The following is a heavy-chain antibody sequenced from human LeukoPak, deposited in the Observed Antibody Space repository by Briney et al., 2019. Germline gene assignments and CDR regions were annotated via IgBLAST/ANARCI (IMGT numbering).Heavy chain of an antibody. V-gene: IGHV3-11*04. CDR1: GFTFSDYY. J-gene: IGHJ4*02. CDR2: ISSSGSTI. CDR3: ARVTAMVSVYFDY. Sequence: GGSLRLSCAASGFTFSDYYMSWIRQAPGKGLEWVSYISSSGSTIYYADSVKGRFTISRDNAKNSLYLQMNSLRAEDTAVYYCARVTAMVSVYFDYWGQGTLVTVSS. D-gene: IGHD5-18*01.